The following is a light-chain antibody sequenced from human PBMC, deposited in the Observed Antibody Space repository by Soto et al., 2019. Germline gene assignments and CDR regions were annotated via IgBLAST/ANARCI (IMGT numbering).Light chain of an antibody. CDR3: QQYGSLPLS. CDR2: GAS. CDR1: QSLTSSF. J-gene: IGKJ4*01. V-gene: IGKV3-20*01. Sequence: EILLTQSPGALYLSPGDRATLSCRASQSLTSSFLAWYQQIPGQIPRLLIYGASIRATYIPDRLSGSGSGADFTLTIIRLEPEDFAVYVCQQYGSLPLSFGGGTQVEVK.